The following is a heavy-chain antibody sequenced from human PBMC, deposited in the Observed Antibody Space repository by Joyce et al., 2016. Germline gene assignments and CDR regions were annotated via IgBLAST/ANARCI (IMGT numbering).Heavy chain of an antibody. J-gene: IGHJ3*02. Sequence: QVQLVQSGSEVKKPGASVEVSCKASGYFFTTYGISWVRQAPGQGFEWMGWISAHHGNTKYAQKFQGRVTMTIDTSTSTAYMELESLRYDDTAVYYCARDIHYYNSSGYYWCAFDIWGQGTMVTVSS. D-gene: IGHD3-22*01. CDR3: ARDIHYYNSSGYYWCAFDI. CDR2: ISAHHGNT. V-gene: IGHV1-18*01. CDR1: GYFFTTYG.